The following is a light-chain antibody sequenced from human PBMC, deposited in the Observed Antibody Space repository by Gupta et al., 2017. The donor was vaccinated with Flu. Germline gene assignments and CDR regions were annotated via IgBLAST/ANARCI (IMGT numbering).Light chain of an antibody. Sequence: DVQMTQSPSTLSASVGDRVTITCRASHSISIWLAWYQQKPGKAPKLLISKASTLESGVPSRFSGSGSGTEFTLTISRLQPEDFATYYCQEYNTYSITFGQGTRLDMK. V-gene: IGKV1-5*03. CDR3: QEYNTYSIT. J-gene: IGKJ5*01. CDR2: KAS. CDR1: HSISIW.